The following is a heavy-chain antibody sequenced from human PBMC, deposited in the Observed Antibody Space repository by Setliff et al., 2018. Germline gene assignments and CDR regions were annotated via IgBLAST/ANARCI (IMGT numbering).Heavy chain of an antibody. D-gene: IGHD5-12*01. CDR2: INYYGSIFDDGTTYST. CDR1: GGSISNSTFY. V-gene: IGHV4-39*07. CDR3: ARNPDFLQYSFDL. J-gene: IGHJ2*01. Sequence: ASETLSLTCTVSGGSISNSTFYWGWIRQPPGKGLEWIGSINYYGSIFDDGTTYSTYYNPSLKSRATISIDTSKSQFSLKLSSMTAADTALYYCARNPDFLQYSFDLWGRGTRVTVS.